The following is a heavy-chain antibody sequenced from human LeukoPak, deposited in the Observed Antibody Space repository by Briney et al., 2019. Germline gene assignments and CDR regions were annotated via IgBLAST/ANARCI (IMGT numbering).Heavy chain of an antibody. Sequence: ASVKVSCKASGYTFTGYYMHWVRQAPGQGLEWMGWISPNSGGTNYAQKFQGRVTMTRDTSISTAYMELSRLRSDDTAVYYCARGGGYCSSTSCPDYYYYGMDVWGQGTTVTVSS. J-gene: IGHJ6*02. V-gene: IGHV1-2*02. CDR3: ARGGGYCSSTSCPDYYYYGMDV. CDR1: GYTFTGYY. CDR2: ISPNSGGT. D-gene: IGHD2-2*01.